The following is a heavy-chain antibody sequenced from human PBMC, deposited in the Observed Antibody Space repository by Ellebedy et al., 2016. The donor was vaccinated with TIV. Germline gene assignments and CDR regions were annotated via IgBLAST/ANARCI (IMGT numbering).Heavy chain of an antibody. CDR2: IIPILGIA. CDR3: ARDQDYSNYGVQNGMDV. Sequence: SVKVSCXASGGTFSSYAISWVRQAPGQGLEWMGRIIPILGIANYAQKFQGRVTITADKSTSTAYMELSSLRSEDTAVYYCARDQDYSNYGVQNGMDVWGQGTTVTVSS. J-gene: IGHJ6*02. CDR1: GGTFSSYA. V-gene: IGHV1-69*04. D-gene: IGHD4-11*01.